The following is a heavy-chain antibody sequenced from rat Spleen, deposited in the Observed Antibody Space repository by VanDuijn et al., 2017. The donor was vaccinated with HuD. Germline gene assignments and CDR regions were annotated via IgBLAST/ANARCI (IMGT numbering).Heavy chain of an antibody. CDR3: TRRLPGYKGLVDY. CDR2: ISYDDSST. D-gene: IGHD1-4*01. V-gene: IGHV5-29*01. J-gene: IGHJ2*01. Sequence: EVQLVESDGGLVQPGRSLKLSCAASGFIFSDFYMAWVRQAPTKGLEWVATISYDDSSTYYRDSVKGRFTISRDNTRNTLYLQMDNLRSEDTATYYCTRRLPGYKGLVDYWGQGVMVTVSS. CDR1: GFIFSDFY.